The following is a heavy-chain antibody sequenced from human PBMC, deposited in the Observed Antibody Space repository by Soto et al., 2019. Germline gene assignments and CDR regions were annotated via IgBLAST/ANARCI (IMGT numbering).Heavy chain of an antibody. Sequence: ASVKVSCKASGYTFTSYAMHWVRQAPGQRLEWMGWINAGNGNTKYSQKFQGRVTITRDTSASTAYMELSSLRSEDTAVYYCASGSSWKNPPYHHEIYYGMDVWGQGTTVTVSS. CDR3: ASGSSWKNPPYHHEIYYGMDV. CDR1: GYTFTSYA. V-gene: IGHV1-3*01. CDR2: INAGNGNT. D-gene: IGHD6-13*01. J-gene: IGHJ6*02.